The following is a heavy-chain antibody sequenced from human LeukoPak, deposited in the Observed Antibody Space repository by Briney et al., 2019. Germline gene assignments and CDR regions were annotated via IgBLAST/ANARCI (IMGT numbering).Heavy chain of an antibody. CDR3: AREGIAAAGILGNYYYYYTDV. J-gene: IGHJ6*03. CDR2: ISSSGSTI. V-gene: IGHV3-48*03. D-gene: IGHD6-13*01. CDR1: GFTFSSYE. Sequence: GGSLRLSCAASGFTFSSYEMNWVRQAPGKGLAWVSYISSSGSTIYYADSVKGRFTISRDNAKNSLYLQMNSLRAEDTAVYYCAREGIAAAGILGNYYYYYTDVWGKGTTVTVS.